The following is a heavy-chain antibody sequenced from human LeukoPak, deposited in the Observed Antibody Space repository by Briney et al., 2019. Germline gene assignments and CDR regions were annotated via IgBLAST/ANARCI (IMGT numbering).Heavy chain of an antibody. Sequence: SETLSLTCAVYGGSFSGYYWSWLRQPPGKGLEWIGEINHSGSTNYNPSLKSRVTISVDTSKNQFSLKLSPVTAADTAVYYCARLGYYGSGSRDYWGQGTLVTVSS. CDR2: INHSGST. CDR1: GGSFSGYY. V-gene: IGHV4-34*01. J-gene: IGHJ4*02. CDR3: ARLGYYGSGSRDY. D-gene: IGHD3-10*01.